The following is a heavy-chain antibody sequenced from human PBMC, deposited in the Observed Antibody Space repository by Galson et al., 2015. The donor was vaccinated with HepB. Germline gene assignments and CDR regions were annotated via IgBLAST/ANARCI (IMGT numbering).Heavy chain of an antibody. CDR3: APRGIPVE. CDR1: EFSFSSYA. V-gene: IGHV3-23*01. CDR2: IGGSGV. D-gene: IGHD6-19*01. J-gene: IGHJ6*04. Sequence: SLRLSCAASEFSFSSYAMAWVRQAPGKGLEWVSVIGGSGVHYTDSVKGRFTISRDDSKNTLYLQMDSLRADDTAVYHCAPRGIPVEWGKGTTVTVSS.